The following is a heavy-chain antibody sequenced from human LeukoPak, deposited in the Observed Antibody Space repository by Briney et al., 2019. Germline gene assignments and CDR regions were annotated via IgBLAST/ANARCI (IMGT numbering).Heavy chain of an antibody. CDR3: ARVGIQLWSQVYFDY. D-gene: IGHD5-18*01. CDR1: GFSFSDHG. V-gene: IGHV3-30*03. CDR2: MSYDGSNK. Sequence: GGSLRLSCAASGFSFSDHGMHWVRQAPGKGLEWVAVMSYDGSNKDYADSVKGRFTISRDNSKNTLYLQMNSLRAEDTAVYYCARVGIQLWSQVYFDYWGQGTLVTVSS. J-gene: IGHJ4*02.